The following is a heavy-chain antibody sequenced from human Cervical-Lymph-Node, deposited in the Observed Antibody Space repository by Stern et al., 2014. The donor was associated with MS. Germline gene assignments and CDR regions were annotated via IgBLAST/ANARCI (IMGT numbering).Heavy chain of an antibody. J-gene: IGHJ4*02. V-gene: IGHV3-9*01. D-gene: IGHD1-7*01. CDR2: ISWNSGSI. CDR3: AKGSTTGTRGQPDY. Sequence: EVQLVESGGGLVQPGRSLRLSCAASGFTFDDYAMHWVRQAPGKGLEWASGISWNSGSIGYADSVKGRFTISRDNAKNSLYLQMNSLRAEDTALYYCAKGSTTGTRGQPDYWGQGTLVTVSS. CDR1: GFTFDDYA.